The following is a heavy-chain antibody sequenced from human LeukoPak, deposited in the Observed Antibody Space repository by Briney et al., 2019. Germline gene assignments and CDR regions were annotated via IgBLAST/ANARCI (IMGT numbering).Heavy chain of an antibody. CDR2: INQDGREQ. J-gene: IGHJ4*02. CDR1: GFTFSDYW. Sequence: GGSLRLSCAASGFTFSDYWMSWVRQAPGQGLEWVAKINQDGREQHFVDSVKGRFTISRDNAKNSLFLQMDSLRAEDTAVYYCTGVALDYWGQGALVTVSS. V-gene: IGHV3-7*04. CDR3: TGVALDY.